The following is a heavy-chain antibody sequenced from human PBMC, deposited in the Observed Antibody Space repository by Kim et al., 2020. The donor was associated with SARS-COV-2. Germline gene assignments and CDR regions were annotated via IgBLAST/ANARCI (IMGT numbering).Heavy chain of an antibody. D-gene: IGHD3-22*01. V-gene: IGHV3-30*18. Sequence: GRSLRLSCAASGFTFSSYGMHWVRQAPGKGLEWVAVISYDGSNKYYADSVKGRFTISRDNSKNTLYLQMNSLRAEDTAVYYCAKDTYYYDSSGYSPLDYWGQGTLVTVSS. J-gene: IGHJ4*02. CDR1: GFTFSSYG. CDR2: ISYDGSNK. CDR3: AKDTYYYDSSGYSPLDY.